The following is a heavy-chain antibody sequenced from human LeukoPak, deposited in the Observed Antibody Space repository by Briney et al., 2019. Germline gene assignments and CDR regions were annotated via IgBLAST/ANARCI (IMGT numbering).Heavy chain of an antibody. J-gene: IGHJ4*02. Sequence: GGSLRLSCAASGFTFSSYNVNWVRQAPGKGLVWVSRIKGDGSSTSYADSVKGRFTISRDNAKSTLFLQMNSLRAEDTAVYYCVRDGVGAPPFDYWGQGALVIVSS. CDR2: IKGDGSST. D-gene: IGHD1-26*01. V-gene: IGHV3-74*01. CDR1: GFTFSSYN. CDR3: VRDGVGAPPFDY.